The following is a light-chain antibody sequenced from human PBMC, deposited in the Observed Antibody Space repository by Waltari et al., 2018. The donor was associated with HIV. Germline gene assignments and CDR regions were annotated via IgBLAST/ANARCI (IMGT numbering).Light chain of an antibody. CDR3: SSYTTFNTVI. Sequence: QSALTQPASVSGSPGQSITISCAGTGAEIGDYNYVAWYPKLPDSVPKLIIYDVTSRPSGISDRFSASKSGNAASLTISGLQAEDEGDYYCSSYTTFNTVIFGGGTKLTVL. V-gene: IGLV2-14*03. CDR2: DVT. J-gene: IGLJ2*01. CDR1: GAEIGDYNY.